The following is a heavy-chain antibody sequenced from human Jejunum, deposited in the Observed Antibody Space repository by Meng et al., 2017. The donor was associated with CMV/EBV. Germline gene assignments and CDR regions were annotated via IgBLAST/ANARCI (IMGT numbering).Heavy chain of an antibody. J-gene: IGHJ4*02. CDR3: ARGSVIASALSFDH. CDR2: IYNSGST. V-gene: IGHV4-30-4*01. Sequence: SGGSVSSGGYSWTWIRQPPGKGLQWIGHIYNSGSTYYNPSLKSRLTISLDTSKNQFSLNLRSVTAADTAVYYCARGSVIASALSFDHWGQGTLVTVSS. D-gene: IGHD6-13*01. CDR1: GGSVSSGGYS.